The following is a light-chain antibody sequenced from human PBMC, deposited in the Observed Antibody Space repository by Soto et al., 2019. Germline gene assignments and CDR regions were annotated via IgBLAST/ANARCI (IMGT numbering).Light chain of an antibody. Sequence: EIVLTQSPATLSLSPGERATLSCRASQSVSSFLAWSQQKPGQAPRLLIYDTSNRATGIPARFSGSGSGXXXXXXXXXXXXXDFAVYYCHQRSGWPLTFGGGTRVEIK. CDR1: QSVSSF. CDR3: HQRSGWPLT. CDR2: DTS. V-gene: IGKV3-11*01. J-gene: IGKJ4*01.